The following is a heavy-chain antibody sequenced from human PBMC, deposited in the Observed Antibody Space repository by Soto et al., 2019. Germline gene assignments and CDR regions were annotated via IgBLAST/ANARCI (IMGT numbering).Heavy chain of an antibody. Sequence: PSETLSLTCAVSGGSISSGGYSWSWIRQPPGKGLEWIGYIYHSGITYYNPSLKSRVTISVDRSKNQFSLKLSSVTAADTAVYYCARVPDRWGQGTLVTVS. CDR1: GGSISSGGYS. CDR2: IYHSGIT. CDR3: ARVPDR. V-gene: IGHV4-30-2*01. J-gene: IGHJ5*02. D-gene: IGHD2-2*01.